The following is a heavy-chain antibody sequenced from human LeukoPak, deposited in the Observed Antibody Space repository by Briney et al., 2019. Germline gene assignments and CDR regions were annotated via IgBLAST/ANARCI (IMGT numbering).Heavy chain of an antibody. J-gene: IGHJ6*02. CDR2: ANRDGSET. CDR3: ARNNGMDV. CDR1: GFALSSHW. Sequence: GGSLRLSCAASGFALSSHWMTWVRQVPGRGPEWVANANRDGSETYYLDSVKGRFTISKDNAKNSLYLQMNSLRAEDTALYHCARNNGMDVWGQGTTVIVSS. V-gene: IGHV3-7*03.